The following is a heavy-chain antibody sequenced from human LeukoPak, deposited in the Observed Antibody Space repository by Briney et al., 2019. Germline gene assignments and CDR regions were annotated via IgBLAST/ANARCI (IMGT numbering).Heavy chain of an antibody. CDR2: INHGGST. CDR1: GGSFSGYF. D-gene: IGHD6-13*01. CDR3: ARVAAGGGESFDY. J-gene: IGHJ4*02. Sequence: SETLSLTCAVYGGSFSGYFWSWIRQPPGNGLEWIGEINHGGSTNYNPSLESRVTISVDTSKNQFSLKLNSVAAADTAVYYCARVAAGGGESFDYWGQGTLVTVSS. V-gene: IGHV4-34*01.